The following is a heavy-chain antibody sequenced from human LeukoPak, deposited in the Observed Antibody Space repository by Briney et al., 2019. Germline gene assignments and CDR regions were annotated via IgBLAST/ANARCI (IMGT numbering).Heavy chain of an antibody. J-gene: IGHJ4*02. Sequence: PSETLSLTCAVYGGSFSGYYWSWIRQPPGKGLEWIGEINHSGSTNYNPSLKSRVTISVDTSKNQFSLKLSSVTAADTAVYYCARGTLYSGWSYYLDYWGQGTLVTVSS. CDR1: GGSFSGYY. V-gene: IGHV4-34*01. CDR2: INHSGST. D-gene: IGHD6-19*01. CDR3: ARGTLYSGWSYYLDY.